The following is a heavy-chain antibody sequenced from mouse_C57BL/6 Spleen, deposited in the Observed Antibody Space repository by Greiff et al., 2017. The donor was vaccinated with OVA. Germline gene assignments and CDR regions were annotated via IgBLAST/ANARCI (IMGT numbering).Heavy chain of an antibody. CDR2: ISYDGSN. CDR3: ARVGTGAFDY. J-gene: IGHJ2*01. CDR1: GYSITSGYY. D-gene: IGHD4-1*01. V-gene: IGHV3-6*01. Sequence: DVQLQESGPGLVKPSQSLSLTCSVTGYSITSGYYWNWIRQFPGNKLEWMGYISYDGSNNYNPSLKNRISITRDTSKNQFFLKLNSVTTEDTATYYCARVGTGAFDYWGQGTTLTVSS.